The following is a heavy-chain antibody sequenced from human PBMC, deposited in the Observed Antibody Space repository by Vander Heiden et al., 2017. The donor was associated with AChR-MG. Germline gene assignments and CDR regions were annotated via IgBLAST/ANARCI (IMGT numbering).Heavy chain of an antibody. D-gene: IGHD6-25*01. Sequence: EVQLVESGGGLVQPGRSLRLSCAATGFTFDDYAMHWVRQVPGKSLGWVSGISWNSGSIGYADSVKGRFTISRDNAKNYLYLQMNSLRAEDTALYYCTKDIDDGQRGLGDAFDIWGQGTMVTVSS. V-gene: IGHV3-9*01. CDR1: GFTFDDYA. CDR2: ISWNSGSI. J-gene: IGHJ3*02. CDR3: TKDIDDGQRGLGDAFDI.